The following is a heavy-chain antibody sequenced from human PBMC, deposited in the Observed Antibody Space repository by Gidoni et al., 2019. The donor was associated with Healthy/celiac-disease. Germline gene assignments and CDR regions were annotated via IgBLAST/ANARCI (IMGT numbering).Heavy chain of an antibody. CDR3: ARVTTVAAFDI. V-gene: IGHV3-7*02. Sequence: EVQLVESGGGLVQPGGSLRLSFAASGFTFSSYWMIWVRQAPVKGLYWVANIKQDGSDKYYVSSVKLRFTISRDNAKNSLYLQMNSLRAEDTAVYYCARVTTVAAFDIWGQGKMVTVSS. CDR1: GFTFSSYW. J-gene: IGHJ3*02. CDR2: IKQDGSDK. D-gene: IGHD4-17*01.